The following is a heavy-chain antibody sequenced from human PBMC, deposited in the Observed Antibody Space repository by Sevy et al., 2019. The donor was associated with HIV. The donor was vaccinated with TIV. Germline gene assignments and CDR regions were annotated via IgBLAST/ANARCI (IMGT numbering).Heavy chain of an antibody. D-gene: IGHD5-12*01. CDR1: GFTFSSYA. Sequence: GGSLRLSCAASGFTFSSYAMHWVSQAPGKGLEWVAVISYDGSNKYYADSVKGRFTISRDNSKNTLYLQMNSLRAEDTAVYYCARDSPANGYTFDYWGQGTLVTVSS. CDR3: ARDSPANGYTFDY. J-gene: IGHJ4*02. V-gene: IGHV3-30-3*01. CDR2: ISYDGSNK.